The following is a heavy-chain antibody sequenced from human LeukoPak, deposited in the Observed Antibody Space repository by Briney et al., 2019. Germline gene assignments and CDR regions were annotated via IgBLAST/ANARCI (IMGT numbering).Heavy chain of an antibody. J-gene: IGHJ3*02. CDR1: GFTFSSYW. V-gene: IGHV3-7*01. Sequence: PGGSLRLSCAASGFTFSSYWMSWVRQAPGKGLEWVANIKQDGSEKYYVDSVKGRFTISRDNAKNSLYLQMNSLRAEDTAVYYCARGSVAGYGIDAFDIWGQGTMVTVSS. CDR3: ARGSVAGYGIDAFDI. D-gene: IGHD6-19*01. CDR2: IKQDGSEK.